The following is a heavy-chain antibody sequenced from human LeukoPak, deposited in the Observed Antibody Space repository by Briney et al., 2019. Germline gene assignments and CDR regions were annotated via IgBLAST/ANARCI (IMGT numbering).Heavy chain of an antibody. CDR3: ARSGAAAGFGFDY. CDR2: MNPNSGKT. CDR1: GYTFTSYD. Sequence: XCKAXGYTFTSYDIKWVRQAAGQGIEWMGWMNPNSGKTVYAQKFQGRVTITRNTSISTAYMELSSLRSEDTAVYYCARSGAAAGFGFDYWGQGTLVTVSS. D-gene: IGHD6-13*01. V-gene: IGHV1-8*03. J-gene: IGHJ4*02.